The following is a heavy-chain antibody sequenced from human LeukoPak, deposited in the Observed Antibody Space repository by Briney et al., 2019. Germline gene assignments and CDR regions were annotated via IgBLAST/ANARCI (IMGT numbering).Heavy chain of an antibody. V-gene: IGHV4-61*02. D-gene: IGHD5-18*01. J-gene: IGHJ3*02. CDR2: IYTSGST. CDR1: GGSISSGSYY. Sequence: SQTLSLTCTVSGGSISSGSYYWSWIRQPAGKGLEWIGRIYTSGSTNYNPSLESRVTISVDTSKNQFSLKLSSVTAADTAVYYCARDTAWRAFDIWGQGTMVTVSS. CDR3: ARDTAWRAFDI.